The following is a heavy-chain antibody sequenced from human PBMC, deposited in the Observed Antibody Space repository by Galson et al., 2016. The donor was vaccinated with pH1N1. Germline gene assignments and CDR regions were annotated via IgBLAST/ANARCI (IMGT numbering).Heavy chain of an antibody. J-gene: IGHJ6*02. V-gene: IGHV3-48*01. CDR1: GFTFSTYN. CDR3: ARQIGEGGNV. D-gene: IGHD3-16*01. Sequence: SLRLSCAASGFTFSTYNMNWVRQAPGKGLEWLSYISASSLSIYYADSVKGRFTISRDNSKNTLFLQMNSLRADDTAVYYCARQIGEGGNVWGQGTTVTVSS. CDR2: ISASSLSI.